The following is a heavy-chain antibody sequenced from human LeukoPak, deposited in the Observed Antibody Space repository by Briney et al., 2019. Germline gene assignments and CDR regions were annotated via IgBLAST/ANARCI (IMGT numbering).Heavy chain of an antibody. Sequence: GGSLRLSCAASGFTFSSYSMNWVRQAPGKGLEGVSSISSSSSYIYYADSVKGRFTISRDNAKNSLYLQMNSLRAEDTAVYYCARDSQLNYDFWSGFPVDYWGQGTLVTVSS. CDR1: GFTFSSYS. CDR3: ARDSQLNYDFWSGFPVDY. CDR2: ISSSSSYI. D-gene: IGHD3-3*01. V-gene: IGHV3-21*01. J-gene: IGHJ4*02.